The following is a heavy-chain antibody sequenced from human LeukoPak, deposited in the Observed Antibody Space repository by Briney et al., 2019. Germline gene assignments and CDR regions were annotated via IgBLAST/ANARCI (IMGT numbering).Heavy chain of an antibody. CDR1: GFTFTTYN. D-gene: IGHD2-15*01. CDR3: ARAQSATLSYYFDS. Sequence: PGRSLRLSCAASGFTFTTYNLHWVRQAPGKGLEWVAFTWSDGSEKFYADSVKGRFITSRDNSKNTLYLQMNSLRVEDTGLYYCARAQSATLSYYFDSWGRGTLVTVSS. V-gene: IGHV3-33*01. CDR2: TWSDGSEK. J-gene: IGHJ4*02.